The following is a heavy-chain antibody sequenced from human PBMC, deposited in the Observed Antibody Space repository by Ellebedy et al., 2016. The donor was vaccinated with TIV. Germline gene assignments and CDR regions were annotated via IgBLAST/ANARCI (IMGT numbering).Heavy chain of an antibody. CDR3: ARADRSSSLDY. Sequence: GGSLRLSCAASGFTFSSDAMHWVRQAPGKGLEWVAVISYDGSNKYYADSVKGRFTISRDNSKNTLYLQMNSLRVEDTAVYYCARADRSSSLDYWGQGTLVTVSS. D-gene: IGHD6-6*01. CDR1: GFTFSSDA. CDR2: ISYDGSNK. J-gene: IGHJ4*02. V-gene: IGHV3-30-3*01.